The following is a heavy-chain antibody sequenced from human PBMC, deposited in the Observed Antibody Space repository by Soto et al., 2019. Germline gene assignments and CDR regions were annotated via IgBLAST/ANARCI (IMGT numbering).Heavy chain of an antibody. V-gene: IGHV4-34*01. D-gene: IGHD1-26*01. CDR3: ARLYSGSFLDY. CDR2: INHSGST. Sequence: SETLSLTCAVYGGSFSGYYWSWIRQPPGKGLEWIGEINHSGSTNYNPSLKSRVTISVDTSKNQFSLKLSSVTAADTAVYYCARLYSGSFLDYWGQGTLVTVSS. J-gene: IGHJ4*02. CDR1: GGSFSGYY.